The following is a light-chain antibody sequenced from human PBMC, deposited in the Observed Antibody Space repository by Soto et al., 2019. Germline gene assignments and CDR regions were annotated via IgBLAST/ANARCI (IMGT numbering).Light chain of an antibody. CDR3: QQSHSTPLT. Sequence: DIQVIQSPSSLSASVGDRVTITCRAKMRISNYLNWYQQKPGKAPKLLISGASTLQSGVPSRFSCSGSGADFTLTISSLQPDDSATYYCQQSHSTPLTFGGGTKLEIK. CDR1: MRISNY. J-gene: IGKJ4*01. V-gene: IGKV1-39*01. CDR2: GAS.